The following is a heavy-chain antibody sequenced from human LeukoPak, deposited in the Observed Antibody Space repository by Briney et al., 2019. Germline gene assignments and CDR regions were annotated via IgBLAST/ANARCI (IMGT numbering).Heavy chain of an antibody. CDR2: IYYSGST. V-gene: IGHV4-39*01. Sequence: PSETLSLTCTVSGGSISSSSYYWGWIRQPPGKGLEWIGSIYYSGSTYYNPSLKSRVTISVDTSKNQFSLKLSSVTAADTAVYYCARRPSSLGRSGIRTRESLYGAFDIWGQGTMVTVSS. CDR3: ARRPSSLGRSGIRTRESLYGAFDI. J-gene: IGHJ3*02. D-gene: IGHD3-16*01. CDR1: GGSISSSSYY.